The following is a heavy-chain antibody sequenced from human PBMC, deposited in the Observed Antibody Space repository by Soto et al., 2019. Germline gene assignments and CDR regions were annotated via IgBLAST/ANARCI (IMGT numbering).Heavy chain of an antibody. V-gene: IGHV1-69*04. J-gene: IGHJ4*02. CDR1: GGTFSSYT. Sequence: SVKVSCKASGGTFSSYTISWVRQAPGQGLEWMGRIIPILGIANYAQKFQGRVTITADKSTSTAYMELSSLRSEDTAVYYCARDGVVPAAMHYSGYEDAFSYWGQGTLVTVSS. CDR2: IIPILGIA. CDR3: ARDGVVPAAMHYSGYEDAFSY. D-gene: IGHD2-2*01.